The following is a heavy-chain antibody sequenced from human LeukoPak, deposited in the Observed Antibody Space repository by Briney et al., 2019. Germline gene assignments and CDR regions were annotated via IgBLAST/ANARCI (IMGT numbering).Heavy chain of an antibody. V-gene: IGHV6-1*01. CDR3: ARGAIAAAGHWWFDP. CDR1: GDSVSSNSAA. CDR2: TYYRSKWYN. Sequence: SQTLSLTCAIPGDSVSSNSAAWNWIRQSPSRGLEWLGRTYYRSKWYNDYAVSVKSRITINPDTSKNQFSLQLNSVTPEDTAVYYCARGAIAAAGHWWFDPWGQGTLVTVSS. D-gene: IGHD6-13*01. J-gene: IGHJ5*02.